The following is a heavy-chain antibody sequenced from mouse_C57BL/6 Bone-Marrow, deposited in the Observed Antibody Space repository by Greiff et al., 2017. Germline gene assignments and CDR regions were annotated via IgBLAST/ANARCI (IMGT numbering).Heavy chain of an antibody. CDR3: AIWSYDGYYREYYYAMDY. CDR2: IHPSDSDT. CDR1: GYTFTSYW. Sequence: QVQLQQPGAELVKPGASVKVSCKASGYTFTSYWMHWVKQRPGQGLEWIGRIHPSDSDTNYNQKFKGKATLTVDKSSSTAYMQLSSLTSEDSAVYYWAIWSYDGYYREYYYAMDYWGQGTSVTVSA. V-gene: IGHV1-74*01. J-gene: IGHJ4*01. D-gene: IGHD2-3*01.